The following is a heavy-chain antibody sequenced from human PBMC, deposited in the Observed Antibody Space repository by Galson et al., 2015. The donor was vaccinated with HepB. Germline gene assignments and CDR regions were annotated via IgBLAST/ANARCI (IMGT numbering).Heavy chain of an antibody. D-gene: IGHD3-16*02. Sequence: SLRLSCAASGFTFSDYYMNWVRQAPGKGLEWVSYISSSGSTIYYADSVRGRFTISRDNAKNSLYLQMNSLRAEDTAVYYCARGGLIMITFGGVIEHWGQGTLVTVSS. CDR2: ISSSGSTI. CDR3: ARGGLIMITFGGVIEH. CDR1: GFTFSDYY. J-gene: IGHJ1*01. V-gene: IGHV3-11*01.